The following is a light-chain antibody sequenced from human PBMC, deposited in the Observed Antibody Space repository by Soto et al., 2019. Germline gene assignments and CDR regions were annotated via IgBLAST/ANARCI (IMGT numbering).Light chain of an antibody. V-gene: IGKV1-5*03. CDR2: KSS. J-gene: IGKJ1*01. Sequence: DIQMTQSPSTLSASVGDRVTITCRASQSISSWLAWYQQKPGKAPKLLIYKSSSLESGVSSRFSGSGSGTEFTLTICSLQPDDFATYYCQQDNDYPWTFGQGTKVEIK. CDR3: QQDNDYPWT. CDR1: QSISSW.